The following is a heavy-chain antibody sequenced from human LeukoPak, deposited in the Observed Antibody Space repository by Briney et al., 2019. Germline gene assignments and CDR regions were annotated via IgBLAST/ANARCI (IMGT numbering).Heavy chain of an antibody. J-gene: IGHJ3*02. Sequence: ASVKVSCKASGYTFTSYYMHWVRQAPRQGLEWMGIINPSGGSTSYAQKFQGRVTMTRDTSTSTVYMELSSLRSEDTAVYYCARTRLMYYYDSSGYYYPPGGGDAFDIWGQGTMVTVSS. CDR2: INPSGGST. CDR1: GYTFTSYY. V-gene: IGHV1-46*01. CDR3: ARTRLMYYYDSSGYYYPPGGGDAFDI. D-gene: IGHD3-22*01.